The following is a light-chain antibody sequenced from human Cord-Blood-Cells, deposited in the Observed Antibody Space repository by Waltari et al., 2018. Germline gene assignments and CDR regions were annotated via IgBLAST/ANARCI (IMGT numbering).Light chain of an antibody. Sequence: QSALTQPASVSGSPGQSITISCPGTSGDVGGYNYASWYQQHPGKAPKLMIYDVSKRPSGVSNRFSGSKSGNTASLTISGLQAEDEADYYCSSYTSSSTWVFGGGTKLTVL. V-gene: IGLV2-14*01. CDR1: SGDVGGYNY. CDR2: DVS. J-gene: IGLJ3*02. CDR3: SSYTSSSTWV.